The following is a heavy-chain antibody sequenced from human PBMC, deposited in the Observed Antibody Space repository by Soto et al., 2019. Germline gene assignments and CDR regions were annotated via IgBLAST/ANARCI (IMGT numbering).Heavy chain of an antibody. V-gene: IGHV4-34*01. CDR3: ARGGRSRSLSGGDFDI. J-gene: IGHJ4*02. D-gene: IGHD3-10*01. CDR1: GGAFRAYF. CDR2: INHIGST. Sequence: QVQLQQWGAGLLEPSETLSLTCAVSGGAFRAYFWTWIRQPPGRGLEWIGEINHIGSTNYNPSLKSRVTISVDTSKDQLSLNLYSVTAADTAVYYCARGGRSRSLSGGDFDIWGQGTLVSVSS.